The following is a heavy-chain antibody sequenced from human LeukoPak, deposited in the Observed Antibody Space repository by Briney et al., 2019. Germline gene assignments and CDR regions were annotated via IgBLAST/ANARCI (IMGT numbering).Heavy chain of an antibody. CDR2: IYYSGTT. Sequence: PSDTLSLTCTVSGGSISNYYWSWIRQPPGKELEWIGYIYYSGTTNYNPSLRSRVTISVDTSKNQLSLKLNSVTAADTAVYYCARIVPYNYGYVDYWGQGTLVTVSS. CDR3: ARIVPYNYGYVDY. CDR1: GGSISNYY. V-gene: IGHV4-59*07. D-gene: IGHD5-18*01. J-gene: IGHJ4*02.